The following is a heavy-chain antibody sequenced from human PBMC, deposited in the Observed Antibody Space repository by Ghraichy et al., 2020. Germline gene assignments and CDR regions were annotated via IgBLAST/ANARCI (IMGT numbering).Heavy chain of an antibody. CDR1: GYTFSNYH. V-gene: IGHV1-18*01. J-gene: IGHJ4*02. Sequence: ASVKVSCNTSGYTFSNYHITWVRQAPGQGLEWMGWINSYNDDGNYAQKFQGRLTLTKDASTSTAYMELRSLRSDDTAVYYCARQIADFYLDYWGQGTLVIVSS. CDR2: INSYNDDG. D-gene: IGHD2-21*01. CDR3: ARQIADFYLDY.